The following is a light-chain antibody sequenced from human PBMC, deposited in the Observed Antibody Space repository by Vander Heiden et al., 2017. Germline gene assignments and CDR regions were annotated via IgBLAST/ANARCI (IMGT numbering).Light chain of an antibody. CDR2: DTL. CDR3: QQYEKWPPLT. V-gene: IGKV3D-15*01. Sequence: EIVMTQSPDTLSVSPGERATLSCRASQTVTSNLAWYQQKPGQAPRLLIYDTLMRATGIPARFSGSGYGTDFTLTISSLQSEDFAVYYCQQYEKWPPLTFGGGTKVEIK. CDR1: QTVTSN. J-gene: IGKJ4*01.